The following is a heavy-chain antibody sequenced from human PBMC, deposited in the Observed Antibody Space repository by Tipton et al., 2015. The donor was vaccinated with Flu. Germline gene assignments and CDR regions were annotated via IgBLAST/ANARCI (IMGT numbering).Heavy chain of an antibody. J-gene: IGHJ4*02. CDR1: GGSISSSSYY. V-gene: IGHV4-39*07. CDR2: IYYSGST. D-gene: IGHD5-12*01. CDR3: ARTLPVNIVATIGY. Sequence: TLSLTCTVSGGSISSSSYYWGWIRQPPGKGLEWIGSIYYSGSTYYNPSLKSRVTISVDTSKNQFSLKLSSVTAADTAVYYCARTLPVNIVATIGYWGQGTLVTVSS.